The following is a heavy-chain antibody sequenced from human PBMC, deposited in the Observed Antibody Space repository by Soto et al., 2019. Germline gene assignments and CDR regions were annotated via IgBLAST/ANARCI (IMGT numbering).Heavy chain of an antibody. Sequence: QVQLVQSGGEVKKTGASVKVSCKASGYTFTNYGVTWVRQAPGQGLEWMGWISAYTDNPNYAQKFQGRVTMTIDTSTTTAYMDLRSLTSDDTAVYYCAIVIPVAEAWFVPWGQVTLVTVSS. V-gene: IGHV1-18*01. D-gene: IGHD2-2*01. CDR3: AIVIPVAEAWFVP. CDR2: ISAYTDNP. J-gene: IGHJ5*02. CDR1: GYTFTNYG.